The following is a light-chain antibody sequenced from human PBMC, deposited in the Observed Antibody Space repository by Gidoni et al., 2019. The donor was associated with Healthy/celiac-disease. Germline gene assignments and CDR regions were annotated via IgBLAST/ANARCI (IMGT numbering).Light chain of an antibody. J-gene: IGKJ5*01. V-gene: IGKV3D-20*01. Sequence: EIVFTQSPATLSLSPGERATLSCGASQSVSSSYLAWYQQKPGLAPRLLIYDASSRATGIPDRFSGSGSGTDFTLTISRLEPEDFAVYYCQQYGSSRITFGQGTRLEIK. CDR3: QQYGSSRIT. CDR1: QSVSSSY. CDR2: DAS.